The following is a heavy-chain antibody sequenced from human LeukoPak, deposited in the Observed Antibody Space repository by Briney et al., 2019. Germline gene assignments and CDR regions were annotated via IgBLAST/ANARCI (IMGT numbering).Heavy chain of an antibody. CDR1: GGAFSGYF. D-gene: IGHD3-3*01. CDR2: IDHSGST. CDR3: ARGPRTNYDFCSSYYFGLDY. J-gene: IGHJ4*02. V-gene: IGHV4-34*01. Sequence: SETLSLTCAVYGGAFSGYFWSWIRQSPGTGREGIGEIDHSGSTNYNPSLKSRVTISVDTSKNQCSMKPRSVTAADTAVYYWARGPRTNYDFCSSYYFGLDYWGQGTLVTVSS.